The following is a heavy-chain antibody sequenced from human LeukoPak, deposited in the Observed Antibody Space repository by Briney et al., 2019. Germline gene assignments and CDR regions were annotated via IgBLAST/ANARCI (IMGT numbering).Heavy chain of an antibody. D-gene: IGHD3-9*01. J-gene: IGHJ3*02. V-gene: IGHV4-59*01. Sequence: ASETLSLTCTVSGGSISSYYWSWLRQPPGKGLEWIGYIYYSGSTNYNPSLKSRVTISVDPSKNQFSLKLSSVTAADTAVYYCARDHRSIQYYDILTGYYRDDAFDIWGQGTMVTVSS. CDR1: GGSISSYY. CDR2: IYYSGST. CDR3: ARDHRSIQYYDILTGYYRDDAFDI.